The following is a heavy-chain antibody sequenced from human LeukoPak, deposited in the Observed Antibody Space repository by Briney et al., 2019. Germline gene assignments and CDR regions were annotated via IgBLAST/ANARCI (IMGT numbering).Heavy chain of an antibody. CDR3: AGDNVVDATSGIDY. CDR2: VSYSGST. D-gene: IGHD2-15*01. J-gene: IGHJ4*02. CDR1: PGSISSDSYY. Sequence: SETLSLTCTVSPGSISSDSYYWAWIRQPPGKGLDWIGSVSYSGSTYFNPSLKSRVTISLDTSKQQFSLKVTSMTAADTAVYFCAGDNVVDATSGIDYWGQGTLVTVSS. V-gene: IGHV4-39*07.